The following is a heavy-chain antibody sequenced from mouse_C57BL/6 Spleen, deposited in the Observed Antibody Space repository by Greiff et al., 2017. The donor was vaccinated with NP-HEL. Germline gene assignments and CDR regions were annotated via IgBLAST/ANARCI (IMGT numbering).Heavy chain of an antibody. Sequence: EVKLVESGGGLVKPGGSLKLSCAASGFTFSSYAMSWVRQTPEKRLEWVATISDGGSYTYYTDNVKGRFTISRDNAKNNLYLQMSHLKSEDTAMYYCARDRFYYDYDWGLAYWGQGTLVTVSA. J-gene: IGHJ3*01. D-gene: IGHD2-4*01. V-gene: IGHV5-4*01. CDR2: ISDGGSYT. CDR1: GFTFSSYA. CDR3: ARDRFYYDYDWGLAY.